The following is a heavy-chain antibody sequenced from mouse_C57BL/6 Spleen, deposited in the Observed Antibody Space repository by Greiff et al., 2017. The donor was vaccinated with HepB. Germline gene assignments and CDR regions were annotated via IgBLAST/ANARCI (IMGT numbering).Heavy chain of an antibody. Sequence: QVQLQQSGAELVKPGASVKISCKASGYAFSSDWMNWVKQRPGKGLEWIGQIYPGDGDTNYNGKFKGEATLTADKSSSTAYMQRSSLTSEDSAVYFCARAGGLLREDWYFDFWGTGTTVTVSS. CDR2: IYPGDGDT. CDR3: ARAGGLLREDWYFDF. CDR1: GYAFSSDW. J-gene: IGHJ1*03. V-gene: IGHV1-80*01. D-gene: IGHD1-1*01.